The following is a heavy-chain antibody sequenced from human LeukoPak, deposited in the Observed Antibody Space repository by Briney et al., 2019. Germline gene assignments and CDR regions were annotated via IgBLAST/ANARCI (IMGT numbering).Heavy chain of an antibody. J-gene: IGHJ6*02. CDR1: GYTFTSYD. V-gene: IGHV1-8*01. D-gene: IGHD2-2*01. CDR3: ASTDIVVVPAANYYYYGMDV. CDR2: MNPNSGNT. Sequence: GASVKVSCKASGYTFTSYDINWVRQATGQGLEWMGWMNPNSGNTGYAQKFHGRVTMTRNTSISTAYMELSSLRSEDTAVYYCASTDIVVVPAANYYYYGMDVWGQGTTVTVSS.